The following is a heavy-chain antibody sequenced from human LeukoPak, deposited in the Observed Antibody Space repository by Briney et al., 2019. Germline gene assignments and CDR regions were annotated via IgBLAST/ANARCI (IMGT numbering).Heavy chain of an antibody. V-gene: IGHV1-18*01. D-gene: IGHD6-13*01. Sequence: ASVKVSCKASGYTFTIYGISWVRQAPGQGLEWMGWISAYNGNTNYAQKLQGRVTMTTDTSTSTAYMELRSLRSDDTAVYYCARDRAGSSWSDNWFDPWGQGTLVTVSS. CDR3: ARDRAGSSWSDNWFDP. CDR1: GYTFTIYG. CDR2: ISAYNGNT. J-gene: IGHJ5*02.